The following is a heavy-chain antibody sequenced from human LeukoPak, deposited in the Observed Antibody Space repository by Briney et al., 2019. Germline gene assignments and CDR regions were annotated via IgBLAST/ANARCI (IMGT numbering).Heavy chain of an antibody. Sequence: GSLRLSCATSGFNFNRYTIHWVRQAPGKGLEWVSLAGWAGGTTFYSDSVRGRFAISRDSGRKSVYLQMNSLTTDDTAFYFCAKELDTMFFDYWGQGALVTVSS. J-gene: IGHJ4*02. CDR2: AGWAGGTT. CDR1: GFNFNRYT. D-gene: IGHD3-10*02. V-gene: IGHV3-43*01. CDR3: AKELDTMFFDY.